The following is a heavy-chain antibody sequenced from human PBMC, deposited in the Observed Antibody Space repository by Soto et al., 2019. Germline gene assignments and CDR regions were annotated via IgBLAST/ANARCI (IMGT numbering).Heavy chain of an antibody. J-gene: IGHJ4*02. CDR2: IDWDDDK. V-gene: IGHV2-70*04. CDR1: GVSLITSGMR. CDR3: ARMFHCSGGTCPFDY. D-gene: IGHD2-15*01. Sequence: SGPTLVNPTQTLTLTCTFSGVSLITSGMRVSWIRQPPGKALEWLARIDWDDDKFYNTSLKTRLTISKDSSKNQVVLTMTNMDPVDTATYYCARMFHCSGGTCPFDYWGQGALVTVSS.